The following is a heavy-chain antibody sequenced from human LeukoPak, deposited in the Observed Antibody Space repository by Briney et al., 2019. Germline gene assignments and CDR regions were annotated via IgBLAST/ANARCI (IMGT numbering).Heavy chain of an antibody. CDR1: GFDFSNYW. CDR2: IKKDESDR. CDR3: ARDIDVQVTVTATRLFYDAFDI. Sequence: GGSLRLSCAASGFDFSNYWMTWVRQAPGKGLEWVANIKKDESDRYYMDSVKGRFTISRDNAKNSLYLQMNSLRAEDTAVYYCARDIDVQVTVTATRLFYDAFDIWGQGTMVTVSS. J-gene: IGHJ3*02. V-gene: IGHV3-7*01. D-gene: IGHD2-21*02.